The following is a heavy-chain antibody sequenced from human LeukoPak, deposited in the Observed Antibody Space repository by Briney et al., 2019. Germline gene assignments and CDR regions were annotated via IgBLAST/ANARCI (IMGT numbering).Heavy chain of an antibody. Sequence: PGGSLRLSCAASGFTFSSYSMNWVRQAPGKGLEWVSYISSSSSTIYYADSVKGRFTISRDNSKNTLYLQMNSLRAEDTAVYYCAKAGWYRYFDYWGQGTLVTVSS. CDR1: GFTFSSYS. CDR3: AKAGWYRYFDY. V-gene: IGHV3-48*01. J-gene: IGHJ4*02. CDR2: ISSSSSTI. D-gene: IGHD6-19*01.